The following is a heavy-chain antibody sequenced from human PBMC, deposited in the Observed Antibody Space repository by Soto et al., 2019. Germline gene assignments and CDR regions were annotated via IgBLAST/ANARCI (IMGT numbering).Heavy chain of an antibody. CDR1: GYTFTSYG. CDR2: ISAYNGNT. CDR3: ASDLPRYFDWLLPNWFDP. Sequence: ASVKVSCKASGYTFTSYGISWVRQAPGQGLEWMGWISAYNGNTNYAQKLQGRVTMTTDTSTSTAYMELRSLRSDDTAVYYCASDLPRYFDWLLPNWFDPWGQGTLVTVSS. J-gene: IGHJ5*02. D-gene: IGHD3-9*01. V-gene: IGHV1-18*04.